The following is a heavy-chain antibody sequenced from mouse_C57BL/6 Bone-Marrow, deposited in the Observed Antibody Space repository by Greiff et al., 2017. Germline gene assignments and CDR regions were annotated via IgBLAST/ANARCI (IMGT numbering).Heavy chain of an antibody. J-gene: IGHJ3*01. Sequence: VKLQESGAELARPGASVKLSCKASGCTFTSYGISWVKQRTGQGLEWIGEIYPRSGNTYYNEKFKGKATLTADNSSSTAYMELRSLTSEDSSVYFCARSGSTVGAYWGQGTLVTVSA. CDR2: IYPRSGNT. CDR1: GCTFTSYG. V-gene: IGHV1-81*01. CDR3: ARSGSTVGAY. D-gene: IGHD1-1*01.